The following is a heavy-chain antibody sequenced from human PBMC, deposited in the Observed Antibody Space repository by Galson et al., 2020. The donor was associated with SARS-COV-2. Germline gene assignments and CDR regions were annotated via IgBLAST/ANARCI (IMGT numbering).Heavy chain of an antibody. D-gene: IGHD2-2*01. Sequence: ASVKVSCKASGYTFTSYDINWVRQATGQGLEWMGWMNPNSGNTGYAQKFQGRVTMTRNTSISTAYMELSSLRSEDTAVYYCARGEDIVVVPAAMGDDNWFDPWGQGTLVTVSS. J-gene: IGHJ5*02. CDR1: GYTFTSYD. V-gene: IGHV1-8*01. CDR3: ARGEDIVVVPAAMGDDNWFDP. CDR2: MNPNSGNT.